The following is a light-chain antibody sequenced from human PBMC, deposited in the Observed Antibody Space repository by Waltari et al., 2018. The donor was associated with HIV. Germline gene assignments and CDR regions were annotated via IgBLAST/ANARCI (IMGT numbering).Light chain of an antibody. CDR3: HQYGTAPRT. Sequence: EIVLTQSPGTLSLSPGETAILSCRTTQSISNNFLAWYQQKHGQPPRLLIYIAFIRATGIPYRFSGSGAGTDFTLSISRLEPEDFAVYYCHQYGTAPRTFGQGTTVEIK. V-gene: IGKV3-20*01. J-gene: IGKJ1*01. CDR1: QSISNNF. CDR2: IAF.